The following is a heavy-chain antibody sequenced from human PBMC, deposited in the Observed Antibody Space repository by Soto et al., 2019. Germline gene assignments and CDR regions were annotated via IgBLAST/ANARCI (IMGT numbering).Heavy chain of an antibody. J-gene: IGHJ3*02. CDR2: IHPGGAS. Sequence: VSQHPGKGLEFIGEIHPGGASNYNPSLKSRVTLSVDKSKSQFSLKLTSVTAADTAVYYCTREASWSFDIWGKGTMVTVS. CDR3: TREASWSFDI. V-gene: IGHV4-4*02. D-gene: IGHD3-10*01.